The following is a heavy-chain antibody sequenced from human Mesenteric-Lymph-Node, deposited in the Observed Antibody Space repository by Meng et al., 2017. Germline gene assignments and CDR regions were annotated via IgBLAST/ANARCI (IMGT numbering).Heavy chain of an antibody. CDR2: VSGRGVST. CDR1: GFTFSGYA. Sequence: GESLKISCTASGFTFSGYAMTWVRQAPGKGLEWVSSVSGRGVSTYHADSVKGRLTISRDNSKNTLYLQMKSLRVEDTAIYYCAKGPEITMARGQILGGKYYFDYWGQGTLVTVSS. CDR3: AKGPEITMARGQILGGKYYFDY. V-gene: IGHV3-23*01. D-gene: IGHD3-10*01. J-gene: IGHJ4*02.